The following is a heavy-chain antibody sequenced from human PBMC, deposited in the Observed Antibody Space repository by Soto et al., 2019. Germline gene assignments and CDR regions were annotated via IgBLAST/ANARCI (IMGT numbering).Heavy chain of an antibody. CDR3: ARDYYDSSGYTYFDY. Sequence: VQLVESGGGLVQPGGSLRLSCAASGFTFSSYEMNWVRQAPGKGLEWVSYISSSGSTIYYADSVKGRFTISRDNAKNSLYLQMNSLRAEDTAVYYCARDYYDSSGYTYFDYWGQGTLVTVSS. D-gene: IGHD3-22*01. CDR1: GFTFSSYE. CDR2: ISSSGSTI. V-gene: IGHV3-48*03. J-gene: IGHJ4*02.